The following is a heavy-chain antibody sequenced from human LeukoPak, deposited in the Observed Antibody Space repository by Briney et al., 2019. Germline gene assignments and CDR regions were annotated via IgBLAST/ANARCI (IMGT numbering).Heavy chain of an antibody. D-gene: IGHD3-22*01. CDR1: GGSFSGYY. CDR3: ARGSGITMIVEGLSFEY. Sequence: PSETLSLTCAVYGGSFSGYYWSWIRQPPGKGLEWIGEINHSGSPNYNPSLKSRVTISVDTSKNQFSLKLSSVTAADTAVYYCARGSGITMIVEGLSFEYWGQGTLVTVSS. CDR2: INHSGSP. J-gene: IGHJ4*02. V-gene: IGHV4-34*01.